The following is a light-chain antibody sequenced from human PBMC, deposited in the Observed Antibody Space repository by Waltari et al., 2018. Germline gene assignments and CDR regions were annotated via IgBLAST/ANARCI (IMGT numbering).Light chain of an antibody. CDR2: GAS. V-gene: IGKV3-20*01. J-gene: IGKJ1*01. Sequence: EIVLTRSPGPLSLSPGARATLSCRARQSVSRSLAWYQQKPGHAPRLLIYGASSRATGVTDRFSGSGSGTDFSFTSSRLERGDSAVYYCKPYVRLPVSFGQGTKVEIK. CDR1: QSVSRS. CDR3: KPYVRLPVS.